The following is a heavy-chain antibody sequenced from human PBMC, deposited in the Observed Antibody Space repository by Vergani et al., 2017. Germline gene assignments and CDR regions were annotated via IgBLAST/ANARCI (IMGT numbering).Heavy chain of an antibody. D-gene: IGHD1-1*01. V-gene: IGHV3-64*01. Sequence: EVQLVESGGGLVQPGGSLRLSCAASGFTFSSYAMHWVRQAPGKGLEYVSAISSNGGSTYYANSVKGRFTISRDNSKNTLYLQMGSLRVEDTAVYYCARWGNEKRLDSWGQGTLVTVSS. CDR2: ISSNGGST. J-gene: IGHJ5*01. CDR1: GFTFSSYA. CDR3: ARWGNEKRLDS.